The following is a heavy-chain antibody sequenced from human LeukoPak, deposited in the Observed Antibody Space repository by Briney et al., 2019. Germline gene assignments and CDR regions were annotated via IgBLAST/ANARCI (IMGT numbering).Heavy chain of an antibody. CDR2: IYYSGST. Sequence: SETLSLTCTVSGGSISSHYWSWIRQPPGKGLEWIGYIYYSGSTNYNPSLKSRVTISVDTSKNQFSLKLSSVTAADTAVDYCARDGSGSSSPGFDYWGQGTLVTVSS. CDR3: ARDGSGSSSPGFDY. J-gene: IGHJ4*02. V-gene: IGHV4-59*11. CDR1: GGSISSHY. D-gene: IGHD6-6*01.